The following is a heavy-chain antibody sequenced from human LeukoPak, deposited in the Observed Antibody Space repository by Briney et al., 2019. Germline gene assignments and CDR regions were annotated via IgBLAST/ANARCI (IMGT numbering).Heavy chain of an antibody. D-gene: IGHD6-6*01. Sequence: GGSLRLSCAASGFTFSNAWMSWVRQSPGTGLEWLSYISTDSSAIYYADSVKGRFTISRDNAKNSLYLQMSSLTAEDTAVYYCARGARPNFYYYMDVWGKGTTVTVSS. CDR1: GFTFSNAW. J-gene: IGHJ6*03. CDR2: ISTDSSAI. CDR3: ARGARPNFYYYMDV. V-gene: IGHV3-48*01.